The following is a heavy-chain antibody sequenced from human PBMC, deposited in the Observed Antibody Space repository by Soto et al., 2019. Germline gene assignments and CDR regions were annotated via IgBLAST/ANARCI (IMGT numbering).Heavy chain of an antibody. CDR3: ARSGLYSYGYSYFDY. V-gene: IGHV5-51*01. J-gene: IGHJ4*02. CDR1: GYKFTSYW. D-gene: IGHD5-18*01. Sequence: PGESLKISCKTSGYKFTSYWIGWVRQVPGKGLEWMGIIHPSDSESTYSPSFQGQVTISADKSSTTAYLPWTSLKARDTAIYYWARSGLYSYGYSYFDYWGQGTLVTVSS. CDR2: IHPSDSES.